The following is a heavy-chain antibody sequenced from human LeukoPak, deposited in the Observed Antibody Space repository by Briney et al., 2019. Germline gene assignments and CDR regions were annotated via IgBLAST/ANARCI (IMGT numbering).Heavy chain of an antibody. V-gene: IGHV3-23*01. CDR2: ISGSGGTK. CDR1: GFTFSSYA. Sequence: GGPLRLSCAASGFTFSSYAMSWVRQAPGKGLEWVSGISGSGGTKYNADSVKGRFTLSRDNSKNTLYLQINSLRAEDTAVYYCAKAKYSSGWYYGLDVWGQGTTVTVSS. CDR3: AKAKYSSGWYYGLDV. D-gene: IGHD6-19*01. J-gene: IGHJ6*02.